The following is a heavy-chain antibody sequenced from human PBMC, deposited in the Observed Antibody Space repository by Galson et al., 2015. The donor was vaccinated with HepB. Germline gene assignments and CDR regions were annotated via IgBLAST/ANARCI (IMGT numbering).Heavy chain of an antibody. CDR3: ARGAQSYYYYGMDV. CDR1: GGSISSGGYY. V-gene: IGHV4-61*08. D-gene: IGHD5-24*01. J-gene: IGHJ6*02. CDR2: IYYSGST. Sequence: SETLSLTCTVSGGSISSGGYYWSWIRQPPGKGLEWIGYIYYSGSTNYNPSLKSRVTISVDTSKNQFSLQLNSVTPEDTAVYYCARGAQSYYYYGMDVWGQGTTVTVSS.